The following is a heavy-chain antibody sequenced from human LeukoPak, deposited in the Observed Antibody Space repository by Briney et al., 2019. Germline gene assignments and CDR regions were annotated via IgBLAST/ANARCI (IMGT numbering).Heavy chain of an antibody. Sequence: SETLSLTCTVSGASISSGDYSWSWIRQPPGKGLEWIGYIYHSGSTLYNPSLKSRVTISLDRSKNQFSLKLTSVTAADTAVYYCASTYSSWYYYYMDVWGKGTTVTVSS. V-gene: IGHV4-30-2*01. CDR2: IYHSGST. D-gene: IGHD2-21*01. J-gene: IGHJ6*03. CDR3: ASTYSSWYYYYMDV. CDR1: GASISSGDYS.